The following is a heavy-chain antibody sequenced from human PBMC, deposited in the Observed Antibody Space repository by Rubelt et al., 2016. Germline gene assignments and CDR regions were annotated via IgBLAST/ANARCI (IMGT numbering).Heavy chain of an antibody. CDR2: IYRSGRT. CDR3: AGHVVGADAPVGAFDV. D-gene: IGHD2-15*01. V-gene: IGHV4-4*02. CDR1: GGSISSGNW. J-gene: IGHJ3*01. Sequence: QVQLQESGPGLVKPSGTLSLTCAVSGGSISSGNWWSWVRQPPGKGLEWIGEIYRSGRTNYNPSLQSRVTLSVDKSKNQFSLRLGSVTAEDTAVYDCAGHVVGADAPVGAFDVWGQGTMVTVSS.